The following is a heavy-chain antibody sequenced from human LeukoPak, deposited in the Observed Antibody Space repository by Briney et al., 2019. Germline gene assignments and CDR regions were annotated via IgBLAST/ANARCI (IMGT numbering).Heavy chain of an antibody. CDR1: GFTFSSYG. J-gene: IGHJ4*02. D-gene: IGHD3-22*01. Sequence: QAGGSLRLSCSASGFTFSSYGMHWVRQAPGKGLEGGAVIWYDGSNKYYADSVKGRFTISRDNSKNTLYLQMNSLRAEDTAVYYCARVAYYDSSGYGNLDYWGQGTLVTVSS. CDR2: IWYDGSNK. CDR3: ARVAYYDSSGYGNLDY. V-gene: IGHV3-33*01.